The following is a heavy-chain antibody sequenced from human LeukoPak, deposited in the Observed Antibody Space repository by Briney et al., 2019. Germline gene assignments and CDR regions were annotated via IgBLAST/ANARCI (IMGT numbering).Heavy chain of an antibody. J-gene: IGHJ6*02. CDR1: GFTFSSYW. V-gene: IGHV3-7*03. D-gene: IGHD2-2*01. CDR2: IKKDGGEK. Sequence: GGSLRLSCAASGFTFSSYWMSWVRQAPGKGLEWVANIKKDGGEKYYVDSVKGRFTISRDNAKNSLYLQMNSLRAEDTAVYYCARDYCSSTSCPSRYYYGMDVWGQGTTVTVSS. CDR3: ARDYCSSTSCPSRYYYGMDV.